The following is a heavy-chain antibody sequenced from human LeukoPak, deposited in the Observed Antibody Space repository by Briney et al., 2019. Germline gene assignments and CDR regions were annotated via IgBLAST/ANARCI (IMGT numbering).Heavy chain of an antibody. V-gene: IGHV4-30-2*01. Sequence: SETLFLTCAVSGGSLSSGGYSWSWIRQPPGKGLEWIGYIYHSGSTYYNPSLKSRVTISVDRSKNQFSLKLSSVTAADTAVYYCARVETPRKTYYDFWSGYYDNWFDPWGQGTLVTVSS. CDR1: GGSLSSGGYS. CDR2: IYHSGST. J-gene: IGHJ5*02. CDR3: ARVETPRKTYYDFWSGYYDNWFDP. D-gene: IGHD3-3*01.